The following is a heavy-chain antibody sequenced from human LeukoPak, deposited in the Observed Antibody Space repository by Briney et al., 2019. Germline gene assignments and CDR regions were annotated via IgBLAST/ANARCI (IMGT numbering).Heavy chain of an antibody. CDR2: INWNGGST. CDR1: GFTFDDYG. CDR3: ARDFAPCGGDCYPSFDY. J-gene: IGHJ4*02. D-gene: IGHD2-21*01. Sequence: GGSLRLSCAASGFTFDDYGMSWVRQAPGKGLEWVSGINWNGGSTGYADSVKGRFTISRDNAKNSLYLQVNSLRAEDAALYYCARDFAPCGGDCYPSFDYWGQGTLVTVSS. V-gene: IGHV3-20*04.